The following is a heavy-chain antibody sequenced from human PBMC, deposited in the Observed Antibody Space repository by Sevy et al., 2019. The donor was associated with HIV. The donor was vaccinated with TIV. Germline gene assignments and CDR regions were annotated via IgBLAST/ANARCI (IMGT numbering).Heavy chain of an antibody. CDR1: GGSFSGYY. CDR3: ARGDEAVAGGRLHYFDY. Sequence: SETLSLTCAVYGGSFSGYYWSWFRQPPGKGLEWIGEINHSGSTNYNPSLKSRVTISVDTSKNQFSLKLSSVTAADTAVYYCARGDEAVAGGRLHYFDYWGQGTLVTVSS. J-gene: IGHJ4*02. D-gene: IGHD6-19*01. V-gene: IGHV4-34*01. CDR2: INHSGST.